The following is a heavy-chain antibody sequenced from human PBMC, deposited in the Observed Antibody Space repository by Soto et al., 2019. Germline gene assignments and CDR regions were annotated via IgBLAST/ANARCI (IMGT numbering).Heavy chain of an antibody. V-gene: IGHV1-18*01. CDR2: ISAYNGNT. D-gene: IGHD4-17*01. CDR3: ARAFQDYGDYNWFDP. Sequence: QVQLVQSGAAVKKPGASVKVSCKASGYTFTSYGISWVRQAPGQGLEWMGWISAYNGNTNYAQKLQGRVTMTTETSTSTAYMELRSLRSDDTAVYYCARAFQDYGDYNWFDPWVQGPLDTVSS. J-gene: IGHJ5*02. CDR1: GYTFTSYG.